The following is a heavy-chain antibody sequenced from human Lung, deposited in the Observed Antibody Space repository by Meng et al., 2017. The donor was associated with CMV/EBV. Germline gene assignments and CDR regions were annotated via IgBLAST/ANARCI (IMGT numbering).Heavy chain of an antibody. CDR3: ARYPTYCSSTSCYFDY. J-gene: IGHJ4*02. CDR1: GYSFTSYW. CDR2: IYPGDSGT. V-gene: IGHV5-51*01. D-gene: IGHD2-2*01. Sequence: GGSLRLXXKGSGYSFTSYWIGWVRQMPGKGLEWMGIIYPGDSGTRYSPSFQGQVTISADKSISTAYLQWSSLKASDTAMYYCARYPTYCSSTSCYFDYWGQGXLVTVSS.